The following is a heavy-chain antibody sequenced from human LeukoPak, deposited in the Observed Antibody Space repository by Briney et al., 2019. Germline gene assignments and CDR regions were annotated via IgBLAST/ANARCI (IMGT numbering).Heavy chain of an antibody. D-gene: IGHD4-23*01. J-gene: IGHJ6*02. Sequence: SETLSLTCIVSGGSISSISSNNYHWGWIRQPPGKGLEWIASIYYSGSTYYNPSLKSRVTISVDTSKNQFSLKLSSVTAADTALYYCAREMGVVTAHGIDVWGQGTTVTVSS. CDR3: AREMGVVTAHGIDV. CDR1: GGSISSISSNNYH. V-gene: IGHV4-39*02. CDR2: IYYSGST.